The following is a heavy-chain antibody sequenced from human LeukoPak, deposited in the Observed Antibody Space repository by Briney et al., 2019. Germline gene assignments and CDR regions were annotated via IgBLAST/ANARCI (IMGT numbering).Heavy chain of an antibody. J-gene: IGHJ4*02. V-gene: IGHV3-7*04. CDR1: GFPFSSYW. D-gene: IGHD5-24*01. Sequence: GGSLRLSCVASGFPFSSYWMTWVSQAPGKGLEWVANIKQDGSKKSYVDSVKGRLTISRDNAKNSLYLQMNSLRAEDTAIYYCTRVGYIDEGIDYWGQGILVTVSS. CDR2: IKQDGSKK. CDR3: TRVGYIDEGIDY.